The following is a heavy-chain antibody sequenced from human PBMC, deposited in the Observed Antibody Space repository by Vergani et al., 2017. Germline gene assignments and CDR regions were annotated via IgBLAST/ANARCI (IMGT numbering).Heavy chain of an antibody. V-gene: IGHV3-66*02. CDR1: GFRVTTYY. J-gene: IGHJ4*01. D-gene: IGHD2-15*01. CDR3: TISECSGTTCYGHYFDL. Sequence: VELLESGGGLAQPGGSLRVSCSASGFRVTTYYMSWVRQAPGKGLEWVSVIKSDGRTSYAESVRGRFTISRDTSRNAVYLQMNILRVEDTGVYYCTISECSGTTCYGHYFDLWGHGSLVTVSS. CDR2: IKSDGRT.